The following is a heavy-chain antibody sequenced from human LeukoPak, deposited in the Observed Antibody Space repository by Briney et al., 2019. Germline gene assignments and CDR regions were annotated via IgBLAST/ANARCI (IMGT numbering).Heavy chain of an antibody. CDR1: GFSFTAYW. J-gene: IGHJ4*02. D-gene: IGHD3-10*01. Sequence: PGRSLRLSCAASGFSFTAYWMSWVRQAPGKGLEWVANIKQDGDENYYVDSVMGRFTISRDNAKNSVYLEMTSLRAEDTAVYYCARDRGANYYGSLHLFDYWGQGTLVTVSS. V-gene: IGHV3-7*01. CDR2: IKQDGDEN. CDR3: ARDRGANYYGSLHLFDY.